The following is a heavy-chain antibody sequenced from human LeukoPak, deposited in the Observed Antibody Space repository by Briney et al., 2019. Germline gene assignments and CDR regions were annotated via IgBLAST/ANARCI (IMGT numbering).Heavy chain of an antibody. Sequence: GESLKISCKGSGYTFTTYWIGWVRQMPGRGLEWMGIIYPGDSDTRYSPSFQGQVTISADKSISTAYLQWSSLKASDTAMYYCARTQRGDIVVVPSGFDYWGQGTLVTVSS. J-gene: IGHJ4*02. CDR2: IYPGDSDT. D-gene: IGHD2-2*01. CDR1: GYTFTTYW. CDR3: ARTQRGDIVVVPSGFDY. V-gene: IGHV5-51*01.